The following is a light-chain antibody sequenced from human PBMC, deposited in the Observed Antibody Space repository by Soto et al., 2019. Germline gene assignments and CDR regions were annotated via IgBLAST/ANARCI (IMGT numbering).Light chain of an antibody. J-gene: IGLJ2*01. CDR2: GNK. CDR3: QSFDTRLNTVV. V-gene: IGLV1-40*01. Sequence: QAVVTQPPSVSGAPGQRVTIFCTGSSSNIGADYDVHWYQHFPGRAPKLLIYGNKNRPSGVPDRFSGTKSGTSASLDITGLQAEDEADYYCQSFDTRLNTVVFGGGTKLTVL. CDR1: SSNIGADYD.